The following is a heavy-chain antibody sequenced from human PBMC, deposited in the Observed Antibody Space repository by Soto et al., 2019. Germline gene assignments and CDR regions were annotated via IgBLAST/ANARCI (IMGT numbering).Heavy chain of an antibody. D-gene: IGHD2-21*02. Sequence: SQTLSLTCAISGDSVSSNSAAWNWIRQSPSRGLEWLGRTYYRSKWYNDYAVSVKSRITINPDTSKNQFSLQLNSVTPEDTAVYYCARDSLRCGGDCYFADWFDPWGQGTLVTVSS. CDR1: GDSVSSNSAA. CDR3: ARDSLRCGGDCYFADWFDP. V-gene: IGHV6-1*01. J-gene: IGHJ5*02. CDR2: TYYRSKWYN.